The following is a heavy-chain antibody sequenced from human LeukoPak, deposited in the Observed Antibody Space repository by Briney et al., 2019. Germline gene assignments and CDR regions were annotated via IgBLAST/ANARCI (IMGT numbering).Heavy chain of an antibody. CDR1: GVTFSTDS. CDR3: ARASGSVPSEVDFDY. J-gene: IGHJ4*02. V-gene: IGHV3-21*01. CDR2: ISSCSSAI. Sequence: GRSLRLSCAASGVTFSTDSMTSGRQAPGTGLGGGSIISSCSSAIFSADALKGRFTISRDDARNLLYLDMNSLPAEATARYYCARASGSVPSEVDFDYWGQGTLVTVSS. D-gene: IGHD1-26*01.